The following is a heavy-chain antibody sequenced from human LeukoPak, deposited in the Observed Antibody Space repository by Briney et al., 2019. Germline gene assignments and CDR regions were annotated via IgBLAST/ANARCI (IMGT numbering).Heavy chain of an antibody. CDR3: AREYSTDGFDI. CDR2: INPSGGST. Sequence: ASVKVFCKASGYTFTGYYMHWVRQAPGQGLEWMGIINPSGGSTSYAQKFQGRVTMTRDTSTSTVYMELSSLRSEDTAVYYCAREYSTDGFDIWGQGTMVTVSS. V-gene: IGHV1-46*01. J-gene: IGHJ3*02. CDR1: GYTFTGYY. D-gene: IGHD6-13*01.